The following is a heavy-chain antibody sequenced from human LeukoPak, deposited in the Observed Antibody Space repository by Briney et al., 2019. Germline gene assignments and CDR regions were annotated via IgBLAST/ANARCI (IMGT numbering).Heavy chain of an antibody. CDR1: GGTFNNSA. D-gene: IGHD4-17*01. J-gene: IGHJ5*02. Sequence: SVKVSCKTSGGTFNNSAISWVREAPGQGLEWLGGIMPLFGTAGYAQKFQGRVTITKDESTRTVYLELTSLTSDDTAVYYCARDVHGDYGSGWFDPWGQGTLVSVSS. CDR2: IMPLFGTA. V-gene: IGHV1-69*05. CDR3: ARDVHGDYGSGWFDP.